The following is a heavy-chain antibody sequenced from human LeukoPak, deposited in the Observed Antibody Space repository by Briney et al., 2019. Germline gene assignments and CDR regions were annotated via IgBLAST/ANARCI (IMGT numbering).Heavy chain of an antibody. Sequence: SGGSLRLSCAASGFTFSSYAMHWVRQAPGKGLEWVAVISYDGSNKYYADSVKGRFTISRDNSKNTLYLKMNSLRAEDTAVYYCARDSEMATITSLDYWGQGTLVTVSS. V-gene: IGHV3-30*01. J-gene: IGHJ4*02. CDR3: ARDSEMATITSLDY. D-gene: IGHD5-24*01. CDR1: GFTFSSYA. CDR2: ISYDGSNK.